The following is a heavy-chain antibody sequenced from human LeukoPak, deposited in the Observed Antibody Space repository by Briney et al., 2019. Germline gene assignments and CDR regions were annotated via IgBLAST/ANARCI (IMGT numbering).Heavy chain of an antibody. J-gene: IGHJ6*03. D-gene: IGHD6-6*01. CDR2: IYYSGST. CDR3: ARGSSSDYYYYHYMDV. Sequence: SETLSLTCTVSGGSISSHYWSWIQQPPGKGLEWIGYIYYSGSTNYNPSLKSRVTISVDTSKNQFSLKLSSVTAADTAVYYCARGSSSDYYYYHYMDVWGKGTTVTVSS. V-gene: IGHV4-59*11. CDR1: GGSISSHY.